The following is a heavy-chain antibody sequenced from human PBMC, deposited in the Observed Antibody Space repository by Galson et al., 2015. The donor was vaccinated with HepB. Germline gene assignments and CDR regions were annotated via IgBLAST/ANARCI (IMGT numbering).Heavy chain of an antibody. V-gene: IGHV3-11*06. CDR2: ISSSSSYT. Sequence: SLRLSCAASGFTFSDYYMSWIRQAPGEGLEWVSYISSSSSYTNYADSVKGRYAITRDNAKNSLYLQMNSLRAEDTAVYYCARPVVAATPWWFDPWGQGTLVTVSS. J-gene: IGHJ5*02. CDR3: ARPVVAATPWWFDP. D-gene: IGHD2-15*01. CDR1: GFTFSDYY.